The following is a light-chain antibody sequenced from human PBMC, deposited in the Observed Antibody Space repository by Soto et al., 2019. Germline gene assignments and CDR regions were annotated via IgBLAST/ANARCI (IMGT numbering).Light chain of an antibody. J-gene: IGKJ2*01. CDR2: DAS. Sequence: DIQMTQSPSTLSASVGDRVTITCRASQSISSWLAWYQQKPGKAPKVLIYDASSLESGVPSRFSGSGSGTEVTLTISSLQPDDFATYYCQQYNSYSSFTCGQGTKLEIK. CDR3: QQYNSYSSFT. CDR1: QSISSW. V-gene: IGKV1-5*01.